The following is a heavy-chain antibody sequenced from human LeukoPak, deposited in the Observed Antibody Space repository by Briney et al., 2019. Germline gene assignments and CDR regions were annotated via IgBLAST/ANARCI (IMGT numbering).Heavy chain of an antibody. J-gene: IGHJ6*03. CDR3: TRISSSPAALYYYYMGV. Sequence: GGSLRLSCTASGFTFGDNPLNWVRQAPGKGLEWVGLIRSDRYGGTSEYVASVNGRFSISRDGSRNILYLEMNSLRNEDTAVYFCTRISSSPAALYYYYMGVWGKGIPVTVSS. V-gene: IGHV3-49*04. CDR2: IRSDRYGGTS. CDR1: GFTFGDNP. D-gene: IGHD6-6*01.